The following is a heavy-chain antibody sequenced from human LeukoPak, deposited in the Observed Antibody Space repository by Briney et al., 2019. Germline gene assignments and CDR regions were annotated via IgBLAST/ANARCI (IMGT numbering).Heavy chain of an antibody. D-gene: IGHD2-15*01. CDR1: GVSLHSCGHT. V-gene: IGHV4-30-2*01. J-gene: IGHJ4*02. CDR3: GRISRPEAATVTRLASY. CDR2: IYHSGST. Sequence: PSETLSLPHGVSGVSLHSCGHTWSSIRQPPGKGLEWIGYIYHSGSTYYNPSLKSRVTISVDRSKSQFTLKWSSVTAADTAVYYCGRISRPEAATVTRLASYWGQGTLVTVSS.